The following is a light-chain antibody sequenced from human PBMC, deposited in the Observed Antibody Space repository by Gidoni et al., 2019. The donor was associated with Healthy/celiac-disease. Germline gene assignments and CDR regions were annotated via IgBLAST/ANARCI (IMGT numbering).Light chain of an antibody. Sequence: QSVLTQPPSVSGAPGQRVPISCTGSSSNIGAGYDVHWYQQLPGTAPKLPIDGNSNRPSGVPDRFSGSKSGTSASLAITGLQAEDEADYYCQSYDSSLSGSVFGGGTKLTVL. CDR1: SSNIGAGYD. J-gene: IGLJ2*01. CDR3: QSYDSSLSGSV. CDR2: GNS. V-gene: IGLV1-40*01.